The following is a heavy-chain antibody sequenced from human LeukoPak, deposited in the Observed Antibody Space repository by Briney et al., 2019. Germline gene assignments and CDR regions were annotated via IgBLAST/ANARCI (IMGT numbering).Heavy chain of an antibody. CDR1: GGSISSGGYY. CDR2: IYYSGST. V-gene: IGHV4-31*03. D-gene: IGHD2-2*01. Sequence: SETLSLTCNVSGGSISSGGYYWSWIRQHPGKGLEWIGYIYYSGSTYYNPSLKSRVTISVDTSKNQFSLKLSSVTAADTAVYYCARAQFDIVVVPASALYGMDVWGQGTTVTVSS. J-gene: IGHJ6*02. CDR3: ARAQFDIVVVPASALYGMDV.